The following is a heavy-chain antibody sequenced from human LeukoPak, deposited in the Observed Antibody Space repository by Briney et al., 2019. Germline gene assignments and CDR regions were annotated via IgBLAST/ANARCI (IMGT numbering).Heavy chain of an antibody. CDR2: ISASGGTT. J-gene: IGHJ6*03. D-gene: IGHD2-2*02. CDR3: ANSIPGLYYYYYLDV. V-gene: IGHV3-23*01. CDR1: RLTFSNYA. Sequence: GGSLRLSCAASRLTFSNYAMSWVRQAPGKGLEWVSGISASGGTTYYADSVKGRFTISRDNPKNTLHLQMSSLRAEDTAVYFCANSIPGLYYYYYLDVWGKGTTVTVSS.